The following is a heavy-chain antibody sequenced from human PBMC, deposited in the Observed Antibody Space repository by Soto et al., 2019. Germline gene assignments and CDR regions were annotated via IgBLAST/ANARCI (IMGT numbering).Heavy chain of an antibody. V-gene: IGHV1-69*06. CDR3: ARDRVIFGVATGYYYYGMDV. CDR1: GGTFSSYA. J-gene: IGHJ6*02. Sequence: SVKVSCKASGGTFSSYAISWVRQAPGQGLEWMGGIIPIFGTANYAQKFQGRVTITADKSTSTAYMELSSLRSEDTAVYYCARDRVIFGVATGYYYYGMDVWGQGTTVTVSS. D-gene: IGHD3-3*01. CDR2: IIPIFGTA.